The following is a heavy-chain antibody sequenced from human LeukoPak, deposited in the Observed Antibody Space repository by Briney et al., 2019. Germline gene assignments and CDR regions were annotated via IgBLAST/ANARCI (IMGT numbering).Heavy chain of an antibody. CDR3: ASFQPGCTNGVCYLSYYYHYMDV. D-gene: IGHD2-8*01. CDR1: GGTFSSYA. CDR2: IIPIFGTA. Sequence: ASVKVSCKASGGTFSSYAISWVRQAPGQGLEWMGGIIPIFGTANYAQKFQGRVTITADESTSTAYMELSSLRSEDTAVYYCASFQPGCTNGVCYLSYYYHYMDVWGKGTTVTVSS. V-gene: IGHV1-69*01. J-gene: IGHJ6*03.